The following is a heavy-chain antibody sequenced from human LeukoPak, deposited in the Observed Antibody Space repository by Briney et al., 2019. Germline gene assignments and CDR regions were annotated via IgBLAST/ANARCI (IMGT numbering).Heavy chain of an antibody. CDR1: GFALGDYA. CDR3: ARPDSSVLLGYYFDY. CDR2: ISSSSSYI. D-gene: IGHD3-22*01. V-gene: IGHV3-21*01. J-gene: IGHJ4*02. Sequence: GGSLRLSCTVSGFALGDYAMNWVRQAPGKGLEWVSSISSSSSYIYYADSVKGRFTISRDNAKNSLYLQMNSLRAEDTAVYYCARPDSSVLLGYYFDYWGQGTLVTVSS.